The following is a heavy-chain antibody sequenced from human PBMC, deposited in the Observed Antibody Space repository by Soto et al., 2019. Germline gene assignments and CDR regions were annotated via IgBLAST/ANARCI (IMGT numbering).Heavy chain of an antibody. D-gene: IGHD3-3*01. J-gene: IGHJ4*02. V-gene: IGHV2-5*02. CDR3: AHRVLRTVFGLVTTTAIYFDF. CDR2: IYWDDDK. CDR1: GFSLTTSGVG. Sequence: QITLNESGPTQVKPRQTLTLTCTFSGFSLTTSGVGVGWIRPSPGKAPEWLALIYWDDDKRYSPSLKSRITITKDTAKNRVVLTMADLDHADTATYYCAHRVLRTVFGLVTTTAIYFDFWGQGTPVAVSS.